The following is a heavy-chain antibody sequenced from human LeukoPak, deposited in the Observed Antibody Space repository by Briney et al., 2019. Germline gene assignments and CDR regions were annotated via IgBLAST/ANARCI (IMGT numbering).Heavy chain of an antibody. V-gene: IGHV3-23*01. CDR1: GFTFSSYA. D-gene: IGHD3-10*01. CDR2: ISGSGGST. J-gene: IGHJ3*02. Sequence: GGSLRLSCAASGFTFSSYAMSWVRQAPGKGLEWVSAISGSGGSTYYADSVKGRFTISRDNSKNTLYLQMNSLRAEDTAVYNCAXDXLRXXWFRGDXAXDIWGXXXMVX. CDR3: AXDXLRXXWFRGDXAXDI.